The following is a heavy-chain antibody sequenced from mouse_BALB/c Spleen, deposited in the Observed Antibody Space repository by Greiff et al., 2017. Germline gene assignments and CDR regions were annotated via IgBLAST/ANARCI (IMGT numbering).Heavy chain of an antibody. V-gene: IGHV5-9-4*01. CDR1: GFTFSSYA. Sequence: EVMLVESGGGLVKPGGSLKLSCAASGFTFSSYAMSWVRQSPEKRLEWVAEISSGGSYTYYPDTVTGRFTISRDNAKNTLYLEMSSLRSEDTAMYYCARSTTAFDYWGQGTTLTVSS. CDR2: ISSGGSYT. CDR3: ARSTTAFDY. J-gene: IGHJ2*01. D-gene: IGHD1-2*01.